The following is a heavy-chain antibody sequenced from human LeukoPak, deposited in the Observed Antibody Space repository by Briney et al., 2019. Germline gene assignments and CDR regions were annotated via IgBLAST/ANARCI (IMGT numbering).Heavy chain of an antibody. V-gene: IGHV4-61*02. D-gene: IGHD1-26*01. CDR1: GGSISSSSYY. J-gene: IGHJ4*02. CDR2: IYTSGST. CDR3: ARHEFFSGSYYFDY. Sequence: PSETLSLTCTVSGGSISSSSYYWSWIRQPAGKGLEWIGRIYTSGSTNYNPSLKSRVTMSVDTSKNQFSLKLSSVTAADTAVYYCARHEFFSGSYYFDYWGQGTLVTVSS.